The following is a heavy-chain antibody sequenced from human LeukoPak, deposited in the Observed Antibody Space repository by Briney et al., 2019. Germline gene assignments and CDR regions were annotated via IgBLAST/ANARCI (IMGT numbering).Heavy chain of an antibody. CDR1: GGSISSGSYY. D-gene: IGHD2-15*01. V-gene: IGHV4-61*02. CDR2: IYTSGST. Sequence: SETLSLTCTVSGGSISSGSYYWTWIRQPAGKGLEYIGRIYTSGSTSYNPSLKSRVTISVDTSKNQFSLKLSSVPAADTAVYYCARGHGYCSGGSCYSLYYYYYMDVWGKGTTVTVSS. CDR3: ARGHGYCSGGSCYSLYYYYYMDV. J-gene: IGHJ6*03.